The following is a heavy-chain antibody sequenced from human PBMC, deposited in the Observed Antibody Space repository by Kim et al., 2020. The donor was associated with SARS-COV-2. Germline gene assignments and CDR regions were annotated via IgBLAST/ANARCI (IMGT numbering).Heavy chain of an antibody. CDR1: GYTFTSYG. CDR3: ARGLWFGELLFGNYYYYGMDV. V-gene: IGHV1-18*01. CDR2: ISAYNGNT. D-gene: IGHD3-10*01. Sequence: ASVKVSCKASGYTFTSYGISWVRQAPGQGLEWMGWISAYNGNTNYAQKLQGRVTMTTDTSKSTAYMALRSLRSDDTAVYYCARGLWFGELLFGNYYYYGMDVGGQGPRVTVPS. J-gene: IGHJ6*02.